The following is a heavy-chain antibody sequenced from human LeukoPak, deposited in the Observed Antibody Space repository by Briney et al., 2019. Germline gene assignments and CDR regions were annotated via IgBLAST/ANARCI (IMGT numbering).Heavy chain of an antibody. D-gene: IGHD3-22*01. V-gene: IGHV4-61*02. CDR1: GGSISSGSYY. Sequence: PSETLSLTCTVSGGSISSGSYYWSWIRQPAGKGLEWIGRIYTSGSTNYNPSLKSRVTMSVDTSKNQFSLKLSSVTAADTAVYYCARGAYYYASSGYFTFDIWGQGTMVTVSS. J-gene: IGHJ3*02. CDR2: IYTSGST. CDR3: ARGAYYYASSGYFTFDI.